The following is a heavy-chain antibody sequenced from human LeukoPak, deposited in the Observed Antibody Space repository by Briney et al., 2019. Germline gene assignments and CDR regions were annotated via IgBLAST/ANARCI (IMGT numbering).Heavy chain of an antibody. V-gene: IGHV4-34*01. CDR2: INHSGST. D-gene: IGHD3-22*01. CDR1: GGSLSGYY. Sequence: SETLSLTCAVYGGSLSGYYWNWIRQSPGKGLEWIGEINHSGSTNYNPSLKSRVTISVDTSKNQFSLKLSSVTAEDTAVYYCARATFDSRGYYYEGEYWGQGTLVTVSS. J-gene: IGHJ4*02. CDR3: ARATFDSRGYYYEGEY.